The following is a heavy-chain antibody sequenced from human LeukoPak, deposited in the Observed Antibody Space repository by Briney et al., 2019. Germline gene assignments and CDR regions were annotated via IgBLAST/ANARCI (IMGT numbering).Heavy chain of an antibody. CDR1: GSTFSSYA. CDR2: ISYDGSNK. V-gene: IGHV3-30-3*01. J-gene: IGHJ5*02. CDR3: ARDENWFDP. Sequence: GGSLRLSCAASGSTFSSYAMHWVRQAPGKGLEWVAVISYDGSNKYYADSVKGRFTISRDNSKNTLYLQMNSLRAEDTAVYYCARDENWFDPWGQGTLVTVSS.